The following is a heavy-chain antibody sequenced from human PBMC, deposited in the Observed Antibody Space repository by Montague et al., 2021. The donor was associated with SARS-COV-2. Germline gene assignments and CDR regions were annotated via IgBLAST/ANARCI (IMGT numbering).Heavy chain of an antibody. D-gene: IGHD3-16*01. CDR1: GVSVTDYY. Sequence: SETLSLTCTVSGVSVTDYYWSWIRQPPGKGLEWVGDVLYNKGTNYNPSLKSRVAISVDTSKNQFSLRLTSVTAADTAFYYCVRRLHYDALKGPPDFWDQGTLVTVSS. J-gene: IGHJ4*02. V-gene: IGHV4-59*08. CDR3: VRRLHYDALKGPPDF. CDR2: VLYNKGT.